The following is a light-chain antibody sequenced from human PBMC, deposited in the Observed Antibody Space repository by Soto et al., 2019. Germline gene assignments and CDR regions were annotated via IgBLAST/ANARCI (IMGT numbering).Light chain of an antibody. Sequence: SYELTQPPSVSVAPGQTARITCGGSDIGSKNVHWYQQKPRQAPVLDVYDDSDRPSGIPERCSGSNSGNTATLTISRAEAGDEADYYCQVWYSSNDYNYVFGTGTKGTVL. CDR2: DDS. CDR1: DIGSKN. J-gene: IGLJ1*01. V-gene: IGLV3-21*02. CDR3: QVWYSSNDYNYV.